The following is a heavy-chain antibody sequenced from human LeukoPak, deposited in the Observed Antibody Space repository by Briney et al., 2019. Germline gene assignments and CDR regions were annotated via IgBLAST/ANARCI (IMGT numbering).Heavy chain of an antibody. CDR3: ARGYRSTTHCHFDS. CDR2: IDEDGST. CDR1: GQSTTTYR. J-gene: IGHJ5*01. Sequence: PSETLSLTCSVSGQSTTTYRWSWIRQSASKGLEWLGRIDEDGSTTYAPSLRSRVTVSADTSKNQVSLKLKFVTAADTAVYFCARGYRSTTHCHFDSWGRGTRVTVSS. V-gene: IGHV4-4*07. D-gene: IGHD2-2*01.